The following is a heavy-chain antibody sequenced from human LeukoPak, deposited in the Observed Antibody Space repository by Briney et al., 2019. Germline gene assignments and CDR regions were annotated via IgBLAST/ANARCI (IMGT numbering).Heavy chain of an antibody. CDR2: IYHSGST. CDR3: ARDSFHCSSTSCYINHRPEYWYFDL. V-gene: IGHV4-59*12. Sequence: PSETLSLTCTVSGGSISSYYWSWIRQPPGKGLEWIGYIYHSGSTYYNPSLKSRVTISVDRSKNQFSLKLSSVTAADTAVYYCARDSFHCSSTSCYINHRPEYWYFDLWGRGTLVTVSS. CDR1: GGSISSYY. D-gene: IGHD2-2*02. J-gene: IGHJ2*01.